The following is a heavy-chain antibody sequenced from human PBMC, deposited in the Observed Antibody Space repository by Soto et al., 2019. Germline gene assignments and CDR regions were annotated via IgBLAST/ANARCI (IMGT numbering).Heavy chain of an antibody. D-gene: IGHD3-16*02. CDR3: AKESSLTFGGVIVMRGDGMDV. V-gene: IGHV3-30*18. Sequence: GGSLRLSCAASGFTFSSYGMHWVRQAPGKGLEWVAVISYDGSNKYYADSVKGRFTISRDNSKNTLYLQMNSLRAEDTAVYYCAKESSLTFGGVIVMRGDGMDVWGQGTTVTVSS. CDR2: ISYDGSNK. CDR1: GFTFSSYG. J-gene: IGHJ6*02.